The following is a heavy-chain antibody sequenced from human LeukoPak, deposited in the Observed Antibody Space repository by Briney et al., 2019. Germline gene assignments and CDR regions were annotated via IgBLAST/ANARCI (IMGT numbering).Heavy chain of an antibody. CDR2: FYYSGAT. J-gene: IGHJ4*02. Sequence: PSETLSLTCTVSGGSISSYYWSWIRQPPGKGLEWIGYFYYSGATNYNPFLKSRVTISVDTSKTQLSLKMTSMTAADTAVYYCARSNARDGYNFGYWGQGTLVTVSS. CDR1: GGSISSYY. V-gene: IGHV4-59*08. CDR3: ARSNARDGYNFGY. D-gene: IGHD5-24*01.